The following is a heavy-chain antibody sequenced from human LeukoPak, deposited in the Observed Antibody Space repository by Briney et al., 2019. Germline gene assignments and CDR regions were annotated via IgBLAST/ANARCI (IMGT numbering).Heavy chain of an antibody. CDR1: GGSISDHF. D-gene: IGHD3/OR15-3a*01. CDR3: ARLDRYYYGMDV. CDR2: IYYSGSI. J-gene: IGHJ6*02. V-gene: IGHV4-59*11. Sequence: SETLSLTCTVSGGSISDHFWSWIRQPPGKGLEWIGYIYYSGSINYNPSLKSRVTISIDTSKIQFSLTLSSVTAADTAVCYCARLDRYYYGMDVWGQGTTVTVSS.